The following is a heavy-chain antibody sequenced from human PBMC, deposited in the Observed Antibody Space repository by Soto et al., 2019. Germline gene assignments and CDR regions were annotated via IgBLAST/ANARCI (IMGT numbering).Heavy chain of an antibody. J-gene: IGHJ6*02. V-gene: IGHV3-33*01. CDR3: ARIDCTGNNCNPYYHYGMDV. CDR1: GFTFSTYG. Sequence: SLRLSCAASGFTFSTYGMHWVRQIPGNGLQWVAIIWYDGSIKYYADSVKGRFTISRDNSKNTLYLQMNSLRDEETAVYYCARIDCTGNNCNPYYHYGMDVWGQGTTVTVSS. D-gene: IGHD2-8*02. CDR2: IWYDGSIK.